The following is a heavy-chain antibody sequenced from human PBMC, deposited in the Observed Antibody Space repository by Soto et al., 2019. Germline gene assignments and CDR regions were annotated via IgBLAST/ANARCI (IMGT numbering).Heavy chain of an antibody. CDR3: TEVGGLGSGKYIDY. J-gene: IGHJ4*02. Sequence: PGGSLRLSCAASGFSFSTYAMSWVRQVPGKGPLQWVPGFSGGGPSTYYANSVKGRFTISRDNSKNTLYMQVNSVRAKDMAIYSSTEVGGLGSGKYIDYWGRGTLVTVSS. CDR1: GFSFSTYA. V-gene: IGHV3-23*01. D-gene: IGHD3-10*01. CDR2: FSGGGPST.